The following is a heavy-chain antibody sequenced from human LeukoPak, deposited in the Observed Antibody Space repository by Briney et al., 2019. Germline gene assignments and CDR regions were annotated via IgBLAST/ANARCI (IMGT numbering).Heavy chain of an antibody. J-gene: IGHJ6*02. CDR3: AITGYYDSSGYYGGYYYYYGMDV. CDR1: GYTFTSYY. CDR2: INPSGGST. Sequence: ASVKVSCKASGYTFTSYYMHWVRQAPGQGLEWMGIINPSGGSTSYAQKFQGRVTMTRDTSTSTVYMELSSLRSEDTAVYYCAITGYYDSSGYYGGYYYYYGMDVWGQGTTATVSS. D-gene: IGHD3-22*01. V-gene: IGHV1-46*03.